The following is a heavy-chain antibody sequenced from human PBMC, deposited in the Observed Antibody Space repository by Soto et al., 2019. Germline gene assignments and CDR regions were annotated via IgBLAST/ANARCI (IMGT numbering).Heavy chain of an antibody. CDR1: GGSFSGYY. J-gene: IGHJ4*02. Sequence: PSETLSLTCAVYGGSFSGYYWSWIRQRPGKGLEWIGEINHRGSTNYNPSLTSRVTISVDTSKNQFSLKLSSVTAADTAVYYCARGPVDCSSTSCYPLGYFDYWGQGTLVTVSS. CDR2: INHRGST. V-gene: IGHV4-34*01. D-gene: IGHD2-2*01. CDR3: ARGPVDCSSTSCYPLGYFDY.